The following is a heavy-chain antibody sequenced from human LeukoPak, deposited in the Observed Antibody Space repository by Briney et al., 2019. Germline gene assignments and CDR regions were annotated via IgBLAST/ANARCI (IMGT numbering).Heavy chain of an antibody. CDR1: GGSISSGGYS. CDR3: VESGNRGYSYGYSAFDI. V-gene: IGHV4-30-2*05. CDR2: IYHSGST. J-gene: IGHJ3*02. Sequence: NTSQTLSLTCAVSGGSISSGGYSWSWIRQPPGKGLEWIGYIYHSGSTYYNPSLKSRVTISVDTSKNQFSLKLTSVIAADTAVYYCVESGNRGYSYGYSAFDIWGQGTTVTVSS. D-gene: IGHD5-18*01.